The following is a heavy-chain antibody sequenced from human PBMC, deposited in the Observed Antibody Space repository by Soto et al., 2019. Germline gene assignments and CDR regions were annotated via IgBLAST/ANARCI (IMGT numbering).Heavy chain of an antibody. J-gene: IGHJ4*02. CDR2: TYYRSKWYN. CDR3: ARVAYKYGPFDF. CDR1: GDSVSSNSAA. D-gene: IGHD5-18*01. Sequence: PSQTLSLTCAISGDSVSSNSAAWNWIRQSPSRGLEWLGRTYYRSKWYNDYAVSVKSRITINPDTSKNQFSLKLTSVTAADTAMYYCARVAYKYGPFDFWGQGTLVTVSS. V-gene: IGHV6-1*01.